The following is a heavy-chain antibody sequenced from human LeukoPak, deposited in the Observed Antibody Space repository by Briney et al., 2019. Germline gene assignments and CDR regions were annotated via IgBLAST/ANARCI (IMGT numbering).Heavy chain of an antibody. CDR2: IYHSGGT. J-gene: IGHJ5*02. V-gene: IGHV4-30-2*01. Sequence: PSETPSLTCAVSGGSISSGGYSWSWIRQPPGKGLEWIGYIYHSGGTYYNPSLKSRVTISVDRSKNQFSLKLSSVTAADTAVYYCARGGMVIGSGFDPWGQGTLVTVSS. D-gene: IGHD2-21*01. CDR3: ARGGMVIGSGFDP. CDR1: GGSISSGGYS.